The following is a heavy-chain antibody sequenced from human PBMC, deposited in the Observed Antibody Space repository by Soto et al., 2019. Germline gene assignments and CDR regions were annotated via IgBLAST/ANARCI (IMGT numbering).Heavy chain of an antibody. Sequence: ASVKVSCKASGYTFTNSAIYWVRQATGQGLEWMGWMNPNSGNTGYAQKFQGRVTMTRNTSISTAYMELSSLRSEDTAVYYCATLGYCSGGSCSDAFDIWGQGTTVTVSS. CDR1: GYTFTNSA. D-gene: IGHD2-15*01. J-gene: IGHJ3*02. CDR2: MNPNSGNT. V-gene: IGHV1-8*02. CDR3: ATLGYCSGGSCSDAFDI.